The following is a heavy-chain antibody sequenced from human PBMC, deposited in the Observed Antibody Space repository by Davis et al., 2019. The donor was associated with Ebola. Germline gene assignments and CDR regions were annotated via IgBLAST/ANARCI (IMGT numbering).Heavy chain of an antibody. J-gene: IGHJ6*02. Sequence: GESLKISCAASGFTFSSYAMSWVRQAPGKGLEWVGRIKSKTDGGTTDYAAPVKGRFTISRDDSKNTLYLQMNSLKTEDTAVYYCTTDPAYCGGDCSVYYYYGMDVWGQGTTVTVSS. CDR1: GFTFSSYA. V-gene: IGHV3-15*01. D-gene: IGHD2-21*02. CDR2: IKSKTDGGTT. CDR3: TTDPAYCGGDCSVYYYYGMDV.